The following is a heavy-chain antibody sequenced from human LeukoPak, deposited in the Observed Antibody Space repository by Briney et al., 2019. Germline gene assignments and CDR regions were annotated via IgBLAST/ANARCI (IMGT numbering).Heavy chain of an antibody. CDR2: IDNAGSIT. CDR1: GFTFSNYW. J-gene: IGHJ4*02. Sequence: GGSLRLSCAASGFTFSNYWIHWVRQAPGKGLVWVSRIDNAGSITTYADSVKGRFTISRDNAENTLYLQMNSLRVEDTAVYYCARGRPHGNDYWGQGTLVTVSS. D-gene: IGHD4-23*01. V-gene: IGHV3-74*03. CDR3: ARGRPHGNDY.